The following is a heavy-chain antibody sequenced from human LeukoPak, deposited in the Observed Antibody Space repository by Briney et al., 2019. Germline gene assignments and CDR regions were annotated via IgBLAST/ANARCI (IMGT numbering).Heavy chain of an antibody. Sequence: GGSLRLSCAASGFTFSSHEMNWVRQAPGKGLEWVSYISSSSSTIHYAESVKGRFTISRDNAKNSLYLQMNSLRDEDTAVYYCAREMAHYFDSSGYSFWGQGTLVTVSS. D-gene: IGHD3-22*01. CDR3: AREMAHYFDSSGYSF. CDR2: ISSSSSTI. CDR1: GFTFSSHE. J-gene: IGHJ4*02. V-gene: IGHV3-48*03.